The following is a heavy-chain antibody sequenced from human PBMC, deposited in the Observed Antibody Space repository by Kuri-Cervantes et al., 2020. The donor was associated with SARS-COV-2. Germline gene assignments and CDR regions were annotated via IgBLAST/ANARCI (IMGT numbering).Heavy chain of an antibody. Sequence: SETLSLTCTVSGGSISSSSYYWGWIRQPPGKGLEWIGSIYYSGSTYYDPSLKSRVTISVDTSKNQFSLKLSSVTAADTAVYYCAGHRIRFLSDDAFDIWGQGTMVTVSS. CDR2: IYYSGST. CDR1: GGSISSSSYY. D-gene: IGHD3-16*01. J-gene: IGHJ3*02. CDR3: AGHRIRFLSDDAFDI. V-gene: IGHV4-39*01.